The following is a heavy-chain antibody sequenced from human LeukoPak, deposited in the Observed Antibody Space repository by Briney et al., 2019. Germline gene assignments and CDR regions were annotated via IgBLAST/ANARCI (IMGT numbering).Heavy chain of an antibody. CDR2: ISAYNGNT. Sequence: GASVKVSCKASGYTFTSYGIRWVRQAPGQGLEWMGWISAYNGNTNYAQKLQGRVTMTTDTSTSTAYMELRSLRSDDTAVYYCARKNYDFWSGYYINFDYWGQGTLVTVSS. CDR3: ARKNYDFWSGYYINFDY. V-gene: IGHV1-18*01. D-gene: IGHD3-3*01. J-gene: IGHJ4*02. CDR1: GYTFTSYG.